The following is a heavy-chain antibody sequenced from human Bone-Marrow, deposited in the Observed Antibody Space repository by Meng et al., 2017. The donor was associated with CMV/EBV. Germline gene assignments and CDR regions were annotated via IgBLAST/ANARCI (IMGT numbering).Heavy chain of an antibody. V-gene: IGHV3-23*03. J-gene: IGHJ4*02. Sequence: GESLKISCAASGFTFSSYAMSWVRQAPGKGLEWVSVIYSGGSSTYYADSVKGRFTISRDNSKNTLYLQMNSLRAEDTAVYYCAKGDLPTDYWGQGTLVTVVS. CDR1: GFTFSSYA. D-gene: IGHD2-21*01. CDR3: AKGDLPTDY. CDR2: IYSGGSST.